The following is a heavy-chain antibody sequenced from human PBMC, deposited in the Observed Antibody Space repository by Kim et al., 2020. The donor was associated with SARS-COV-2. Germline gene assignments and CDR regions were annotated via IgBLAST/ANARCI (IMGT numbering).Heavy chain of an antibody. J-gene: IGHJ3*02. CDR2: IYPGDSDT. CDR1: GYSFTSYW. D-gene: IGHD2-15*01. CDR3: ARLGGTGYCSGGSCYSSFSRGAFDI. V-gene: IGHV5-51*01. Sequence: GESLKISCKGSGYSFTSYWIGWVRQMPGKGLEWMGIIYPGDSDTRYSPSFQGQVTISADKSISTAYLQWSSLKASDTAMYYCARLGGTGYCSGGSCYSSFSRGAFDIWGQGTMVTVSS.